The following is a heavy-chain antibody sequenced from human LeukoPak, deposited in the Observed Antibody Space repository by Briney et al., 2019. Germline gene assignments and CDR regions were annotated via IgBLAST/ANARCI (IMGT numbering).Heavy chain of an antibody. Sequence: GGSLRLSCAASGFTFSSYAMSWVRQAPGKGLEWVSAISGSGGSTYYADSVKGRFTISRDNSKNTLYLQMNSLRAEDTAVYYCAKDGPFRDTYYDFWSGYYRRGWYNWFDPRGQGTLVTVSS. J-gene: IGHJ5*02. D-gene: IGHD3-3*01. V-gene: IGHV3-23*01. CDR2: ISGSGGST. CDR3: AKDGPFRDTYYDFWSGYYRRGWYNWFDP. CDR1: GFTFSSYA.